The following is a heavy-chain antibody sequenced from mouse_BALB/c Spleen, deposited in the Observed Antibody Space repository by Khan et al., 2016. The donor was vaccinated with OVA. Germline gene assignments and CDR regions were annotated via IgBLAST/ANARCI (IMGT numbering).Heavy chain of an antibody. D-gene: IGHD2-4*01. CDR1: GFSLTTYG. CDR3: ARNYDYDEGLAY. J-gene: IGHJ3*01. CDR2: IWSGGST. V-gene: IGHV2-2*02. Sequence: VQLVESGPGLVQPSQSLSITCTVSGFSLTTYGVHWVRQSPGKGLEWLGVIWSGGSTDYYAAFISRLSISKDNSKSQAFFKMNSLQANDTAIYFCARNYDYDEGLAYWGQGTLVTVSA.